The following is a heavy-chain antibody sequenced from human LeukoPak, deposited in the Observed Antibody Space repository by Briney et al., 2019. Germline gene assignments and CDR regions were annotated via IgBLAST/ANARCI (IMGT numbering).Heavy chain of an antibody. CDR2: INHSGST. J-gene: IGHJ4*02. CDR3: ARGKRSSSSI. CDR1: GGSFSGYY. D-gene: IGHD6-6*01. Sequence: SETLSLTCAVYGGSFSGYYWSWIRQPPGKGLEWIGEINHSGSTNYSPSLKSRVTISVDTSKNQFSLKLSSVTAADTAVYYCARGKRSSSSIWGQGTLVTVSS. V-gene: IGHV4-34*01.